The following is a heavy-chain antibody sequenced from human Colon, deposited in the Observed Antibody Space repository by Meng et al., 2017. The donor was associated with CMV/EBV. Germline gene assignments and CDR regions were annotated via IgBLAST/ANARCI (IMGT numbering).Heavy chain of an antibody. CDR2: INPIPGGT. J-gene: IGHJ4*02. D-gene: IGHD1-26*01. V-gene: IGHV1-2*02. CDR1: GYTFTGSF. Sequence: QVLLVHAGAKGNQPGAQCTVPCNVSGYTFTGSFRYWVRQAPGKGLEWLGVINPIPGGTNYAQKFQGRFTMTRDTSMNTAYMELSRLRSDDTAVYYCASLSGGDFDYWGQGTLVTVSS. CDR3: ASLSGGDFDY.